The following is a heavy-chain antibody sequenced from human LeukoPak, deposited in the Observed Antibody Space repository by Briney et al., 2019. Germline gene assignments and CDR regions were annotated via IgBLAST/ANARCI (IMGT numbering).Heavy chain of an antibody. V-gene: IGHV1-18*04. CDR1: GDSFTSYY. Sequence: ASVKVSCKTSGDSFTSYYVHWVRQAPGQGLEWMGWISAYNGNTNYAQKLQGRVTMTTDTSTSTAYMELRSLRSDDTTVYYCARDRGFYDSSGGYWGQGTLVTVSS. CDR2: ISAYNGNT. CDR3: ARDRGFYDSSGGY. D-gene: IGHD3-22*01. J-gene: IGHJ4*02.